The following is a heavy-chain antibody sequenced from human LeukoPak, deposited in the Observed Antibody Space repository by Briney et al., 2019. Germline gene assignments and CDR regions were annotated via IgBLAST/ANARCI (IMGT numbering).Heavy chain of an antibody. Sequence: SETLSLTCAVSGGSMRNYYWSWIRHPPGKGLEWIGYTYDSGSSSYNPSLRSRISISIDTSKNQFSLNLSSVTAADTAVYYCARGWASSWYYFDFWGQGTLVTVSS. V-gene: IGHV4-59*01. CDR2: TYDSGSS. J-gene: IGHJ4*02. D-gene: IGHD2-2*01. CDR3: ARGWASSWYYFDF. CDR1: GGSMRNYY.